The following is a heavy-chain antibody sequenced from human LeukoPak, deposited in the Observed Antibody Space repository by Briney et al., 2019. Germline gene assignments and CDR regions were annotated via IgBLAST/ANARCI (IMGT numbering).Heavy chain of an antibody. D-gene: IGHD5-24*01. J-gene: IGHJ2*01. Sequence: KPSETLSLTCTVSGGSISSYYWSWIRQPPGKGLEWIGYIYYSGSTNYNPSLKSRGTISVDTSKNQFSLKLSSVTAADTAVYYCARLRLVEMATIEWYFDLWGRGTLVTVSS. V-gene: IGHV4-59*08. CDR1: GGSISSYY. CDR3: ARLRLVEMATIEWYFDL. CDR2: IYYSGST.